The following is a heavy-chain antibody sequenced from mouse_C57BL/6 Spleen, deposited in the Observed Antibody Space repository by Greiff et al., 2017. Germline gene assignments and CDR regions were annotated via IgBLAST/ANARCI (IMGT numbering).Heavy chain of an antibody. Sequence: QVQLQQPGAELVRPGSSVKLSCKASGYTFTSYWMHWVKQRPIQGLEWIGNIDPSDSETHYNQKFKDKATLTVDKSSSTAYMQLSSLTSEDSAVYDCARTPYCNHYYDTKDYWGQGTSVTVSS. J-gene: IGHJ4*01. V-gene: IGHV1-52*01. CDR2: IDPSDSET. CDR3: ARTPYCNHYYDTKDY. CDR1: GYTFTSYW. D-gene: IGHD2-1*01.